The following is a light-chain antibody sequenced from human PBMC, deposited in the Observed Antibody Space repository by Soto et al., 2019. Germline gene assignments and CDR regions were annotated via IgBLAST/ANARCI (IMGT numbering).Light chain of an antibody. CDR1: SSNIGSNY. V-gene: IGLV1-47*01. CDR3: AAWDDSLSVLYV. CDR2: RNN. J-gene: IGLJ1*01. Sequence: QSVLTQPPSASGPPGQRVTISCSGSSSNIGSNYVYWYQQLPGTAPKLLIYRNNQRPSGVPDRFSGSKSGTSASLAISGLRSEDEADYYCAAWDDSLSVLYVFGTGTKLTVL.